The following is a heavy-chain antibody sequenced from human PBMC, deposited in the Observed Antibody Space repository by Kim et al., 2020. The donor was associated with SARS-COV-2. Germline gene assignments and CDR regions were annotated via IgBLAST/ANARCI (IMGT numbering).Heavy chain of an antibody. CDR1: GGSISSYY. D-gene: IGHD6-19*01. V-gene: IGHV4-59*01. CDR3: ARASSGYSSGWYWGY. CDR2: IYYSGST. J-gene: IGHJ4*02. Sequence: SETLSLTCTVSGGSISSYYWSWIRQPPGKGLEWIGYIYYSGSTNYNPSLKSRVTISVDTSKNQFSLKLSSVTAADTAVYYCARASSGYSSGWYWGYWGQGTLVTVSS.